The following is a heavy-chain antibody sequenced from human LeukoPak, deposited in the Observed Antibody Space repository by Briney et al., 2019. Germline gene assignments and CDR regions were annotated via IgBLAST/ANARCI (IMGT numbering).Heavy chain of an antibody. D-gene: IGHD6-13*01. Sequence: QPGRSLRLSCAASGFTFSSYDMHWVRQAPGKGLEWVAVISYDGSNKYYADSVKGRFTISRDNSKNTLYLQMNSLRAEDTAVYYCARDLSRIAAAGTLDYWGQGTLVTVSS. CDR3: ARDLSRIAAAGTLDY. CDR1: GFTFSSYD. V-gene: IGHV3-30-3*01. J-gene: IGHJ4*02. CDR2: ISYDGSNK.